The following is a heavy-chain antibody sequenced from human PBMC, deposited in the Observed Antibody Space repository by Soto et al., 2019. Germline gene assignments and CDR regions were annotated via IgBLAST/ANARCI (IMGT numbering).Heavy chain of an antibody. V-gene: IGHV4-39*01. CDR2: IYYSGST. Sequence: QLQLQESGPGLVKPSETLSLTCTVSGGSISSSSFYWGWIRQPPGKGLEWVGNIYYSGSTYYNPSLKSRVTISVDTSKNQFSLKRSSVTAADTAVYYCARHFTLSHSGPASGLDVWGQGTTVIVSS. J-gene: IGHJ6*02. D-gene: IGHD3-16*01. CDR3: ARHFTLSHSGPASGLDV. CDR1: GGSISSSSFY.